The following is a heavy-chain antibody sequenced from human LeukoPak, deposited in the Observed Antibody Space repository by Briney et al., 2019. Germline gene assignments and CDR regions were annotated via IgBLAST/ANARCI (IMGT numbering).Heavy chain of an antibody. CDR2: INHSGST. J-gene: IGHJ4*02. D-gene: IGHD6-6*01. CDR1: GGSFSGYY. V-gene: IGHV4-34*01. Sequence: PSETLSLTCAVYGGSFSGYYWSWIRQPPGKGLEWIGEINHSGSTNYNPSLKSRVTISVDTSKNQFSLKLSSVTAADTAVYYCAKSTYSSSSIDYWGQGTLVTVSS. CDR3: AKSTYSSSSIDY.